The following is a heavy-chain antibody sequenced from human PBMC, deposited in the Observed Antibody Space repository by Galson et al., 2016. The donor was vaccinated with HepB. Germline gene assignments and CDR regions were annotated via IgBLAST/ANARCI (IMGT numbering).Heavy chain of an antibody. D-gene: IGHD3-10*01. CDR2: IVVGSGKT. Sequence: SVKVSCKASGFPFSSSAVQWVRQARGQRLEWIGWIVVGSGKTNYAQKFQGTVTITADESTSTAYMELSSLRSEDTAVYYCASSLMARGVIITFGMDVWGQGTTVTVSS. V-gene: IGHV1-58*01. CDR3: ASSLMARGVIITFGMDV. J-gene: IGHJ6*02. CDR1: GFPFSSSA.